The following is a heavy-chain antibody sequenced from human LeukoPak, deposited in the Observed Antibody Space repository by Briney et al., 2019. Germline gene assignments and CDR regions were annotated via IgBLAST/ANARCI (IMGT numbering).Heavy chain of an antibody. J-gene: IGHJ4*02. V-gene: IGHV3-7*01. CDR3: VREGDYYFDF. CDR1: GFTFSNNS. D-gene: IGHD2-21*02. Sequence: PGGSLRLSCVASGFTFSNNSMTWVRQAPGKGLEWVAHVNKDGSVSYCVDSVKGRFTISRDNAKNSLYLQMNSLRAEDTAVYYCVREGDYYFDFWGQGTLVTVSS. CDR2: VNKDGSVS.